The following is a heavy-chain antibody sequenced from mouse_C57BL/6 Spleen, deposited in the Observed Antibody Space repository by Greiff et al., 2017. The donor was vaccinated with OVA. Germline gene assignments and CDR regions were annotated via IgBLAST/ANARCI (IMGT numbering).Heavy chain of an antibody. D-gene: IGHD4-1*01. Sequence: QVQLQQPGAELVRPGSSVKLSCKASGYTFTSYWMHWVKQRPIQGLEWIGNIYPSDSETHYNQKFKDKATVTVDKSSSTAYMQLSSLTSEDSAVYYCARVTGTNFDYWGQGTTLTVSS. CDR2: IYPSDSET. CDR1: GYTFTSYW. CDR3: ARVTGTNFDY. J-gene: IGHJ2*01. V-gene: IGHV1-52*01.